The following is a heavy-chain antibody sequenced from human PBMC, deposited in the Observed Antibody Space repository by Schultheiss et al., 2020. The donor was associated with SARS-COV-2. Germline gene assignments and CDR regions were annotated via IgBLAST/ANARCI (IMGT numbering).Heavy chain of an antibody. Sequence: SVKVSCKASGGTFSSYAISWVRQAPGQGLEWMGGIIPIFGPGNYAQNFHGRVTITADESTSTAYMELSSLGSEDTAVYYCARGSGRLDYYGMDVWGQGTTVTVSS. CDR3: ARGSGRLDYYGMDV. J-gene: IGHJ6*02. CDR2: IIPIFGPG. D-gene: IGHD3-9*01. CDR1: GGTFSSYA. V-gene: IGHV1-69*13.